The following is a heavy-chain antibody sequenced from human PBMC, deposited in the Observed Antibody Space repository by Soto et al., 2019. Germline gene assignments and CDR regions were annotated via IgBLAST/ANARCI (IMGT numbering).Heavy chain of an antibody. CDR1: GFTFSSYA. Sequence: GGSLRLSCAASGFTFSSYAMHWVRQAPGKGLEWVAVISYDGSNKYYADSVKGRFTISRDNSKNTLYLQMNSLRAEDTAVYYCARELLEYSSSWYVSSSNWFDPWGQGTLVTVSS. V-gene: IGHV3-30-3*01. CDR2: ISYDGSNK. J-gene: IGHJ5*02. CDR3: ARELLEYSSSWYVSSSNWFDP. D-gene: IGHD6-13*01.